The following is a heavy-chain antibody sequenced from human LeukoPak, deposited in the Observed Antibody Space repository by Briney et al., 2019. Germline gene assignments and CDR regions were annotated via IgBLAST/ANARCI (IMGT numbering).Heavy chain of an antibody. D-gene: IGHD1-26*01. V-gene: IGHV4-4*09. Sequence: SETLSLTCTVSGGSFNSFFWSWIRQPPGKGLEWIGYIYTSGSTYYSPSLKSRVTISVDTSKNQFSLKLSSVTAADTAVYYCARYRYSGSYDYWGQGTLVTVSS. CDR3: ARYRYSGSYDY. J-gene: IGHJ4*02. CDR1: GGSFNSFF. CDR2: IYTSGST.